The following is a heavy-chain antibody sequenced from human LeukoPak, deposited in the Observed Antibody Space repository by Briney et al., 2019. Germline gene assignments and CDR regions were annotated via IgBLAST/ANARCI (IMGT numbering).Heavy chain of an antibody. J-gene: IGHJ4*02. V-gene: IGHV1-8*01. CDR2: MNPNSGNS. CDR3: AREGLDY. Sequence: ASVKVSCEASGYTFTNYDINWVRQATGQGLECMGYMNPNSGNSAYAQKFQGRVTITTDASISTAYMELSGLRSEDTALYYCAREGLDYWGQGTLVTVSS. CDR1: GYTFTNYD.